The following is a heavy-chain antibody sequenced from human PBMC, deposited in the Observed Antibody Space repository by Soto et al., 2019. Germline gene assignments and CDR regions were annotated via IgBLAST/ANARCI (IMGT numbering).Heavy chain of an antibody. D-gene: IGHD4-17*01. J-gene: IGHJ6*02. Sequence: QVQLVESGGGVVQPGRSLRLSCAASGFTCSNYAMHWVRQAPGKGLEGVAIMSYDGSNKYYADSVKGRFTISRDSFKNTLYLQMNSLRTEDTAVYYCAREIYGDFGLDVWGQGTTVTVSS. CDR3: AREIYGDFGLDV. CDR2: MSYDGSNK. CDR1: GFTCSNYA. V-gene: IGHV3-30-3*01.